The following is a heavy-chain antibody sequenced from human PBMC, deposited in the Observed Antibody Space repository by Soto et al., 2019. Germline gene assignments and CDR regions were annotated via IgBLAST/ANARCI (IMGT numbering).Heavy chain of an antibody. CDR3: ARVVGIAVDDY. V-gene: IGHV1-3*01. CDR1: GYTFTSYA. CDR2: INAGNGNT. D-gene: IGHD6-19*01. J-gene: IGHJ4*02. Sequence: QVQLVQSGAEVKKPGASVNVSCKASGYTFTSYAMHWVRQAPGQRLEWMGWINAGNGNTKYSQKFQGRVTITRDTSASTAYMELSRLRSEDTAVYYCARVVGIAVDDYWGQGTLVTVSS.